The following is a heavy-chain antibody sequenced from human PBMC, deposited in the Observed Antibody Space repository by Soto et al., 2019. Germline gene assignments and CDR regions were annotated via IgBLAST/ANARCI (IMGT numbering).Heavy chain of an antibody. V-gene: IGHV5-51*01. Sequence: GESLKISCKGSGYSFTSYWIGWVRQMPGKGLEWMGIIYPGDSDTRYSPSFQGQVTISADKSISTAYLQWSSLKASDTAMYYCARLSHYYDSRVDAFDIWGQGTMVTVSS. CDR2: IYPGDSDT. D-gene: IGHD3-22*01. CDR3: ARLSHYYDSRVDAFDI. J-gene: IGHJ3*02. CDR1: GYSFTSYW.